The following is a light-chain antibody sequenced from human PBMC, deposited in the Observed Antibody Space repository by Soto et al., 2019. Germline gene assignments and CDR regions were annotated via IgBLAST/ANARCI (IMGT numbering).Light chain of an antibody. Sequence: QSALTQSASVSGSPGQSIIISCTGTSSDVGSYNYVSWYQHHPGKAPKFMIYDVSNRPSGVSNRFSGSKSGNTASLTISGLQAEQEDDYYCISYTTSGTLVVVSGTKVTV. CDR2: DVS. CDR1: SSDVGSYNY. V-gene: IGLV2-14*03. J-gene: IGLJ1*01. CDR3: ISYTTSGTLV.